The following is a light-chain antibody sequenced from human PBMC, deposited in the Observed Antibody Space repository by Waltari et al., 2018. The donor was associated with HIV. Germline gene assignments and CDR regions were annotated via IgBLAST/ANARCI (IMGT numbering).Light chain of an antibody. CDR3: AAWDDSLNAWV. J-gene: IGLJ3*02. Sequence: QSVVTQPPSASGTPGPRVTIPCSGSSSNIGSNTITWFQQLPGTAPTLLIDSNNLRPPGVPDRFSGSKSGTAASLAISGLQSDDEADYYCAAWDDSLNAWVFGGGTKLTVL. CDR2: SNN. V-gene: IGLV1-44*01. CDR1: SSNIGSNT.